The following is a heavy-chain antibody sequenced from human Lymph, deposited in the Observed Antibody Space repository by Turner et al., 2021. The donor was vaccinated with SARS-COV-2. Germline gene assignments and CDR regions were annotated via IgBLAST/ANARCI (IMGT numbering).Heavy chain of an antibody. D-gene: IGHD1-26*01. Sequence: QVQLVQSGAEVKKPGASVKVSCKAPGYTFTSYDINWVRQAAGQGLEWMGWMNPNSGNTGYAQKFQGRVTMTRNTSISTANMELSSLRSEDTAVYYCARGRYSGGGMDVWGQGTTVTVSS. CDR1: GYTFTSYD. CDR3: ARGRYSGGGMDV. V-gene: IGHV1-8*02. J-gene: IGHJ6*02. CDR2: MNPNSGNT.